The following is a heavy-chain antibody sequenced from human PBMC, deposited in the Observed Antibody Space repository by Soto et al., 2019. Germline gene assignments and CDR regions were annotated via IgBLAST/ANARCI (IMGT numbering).Heavy chain of an antibody. J-gene: IGHJ6*02. D-gene: IGHD1-26*01. CDR1: GYSFTSYW. CDR3: ARRQWGAAYYYYYGMDG. V-gene: IGHV5-51*01. Sequence: PGESLKISCKGSGYSFTSYWIGWVRQMPGKGLEWMGIIYPGDSDTRYSPSFQGQVTISADKSISTAYLQWSSLKASDTAMYYCARRQWGAAYYYYYGMDGWGQGTTVTVSS. CDR2: IYPGDSDT.